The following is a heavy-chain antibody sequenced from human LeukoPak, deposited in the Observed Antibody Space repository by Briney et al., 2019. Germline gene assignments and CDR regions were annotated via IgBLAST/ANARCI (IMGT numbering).Heavy chain of an antibody. CDR3: ARIPDGYCSSTSCPIGAFDI. J-gene: IGHJ3*02. CDR2: IYYSGST. D-gene: IGHD2-2*01. CDR1: GGSISSGDYY. Sequence: SETLSLTCTVSGGSISSGDYYWSWIRQPPGKGLEWIGYIYYSGSTYYNPSLKSRVTISVDTSKNQFSLKLSSVTAADTAVYYCARIPDGYCSSTSCPIGAFDIWGQGTMVTVSS. V-gene: IGHV4-30-4*08.